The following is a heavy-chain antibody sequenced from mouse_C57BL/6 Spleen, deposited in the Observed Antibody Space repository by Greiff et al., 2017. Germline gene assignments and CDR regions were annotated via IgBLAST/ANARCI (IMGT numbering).Heavy chain of an antibody. CDR2: INPSNGGT. CDR1: GYTFTSYW. V-gene: IGHV1-53*01. CDR3: AKNPSYYGPFDY. D-gene: IGHD1-1*01. J-gene: IGHJ2*01. Sequence: QVQLQQPGTELVKPGASVKLSCKASGYTFTSYWMHWVKQRPGQGLEWIGNINPSNGGTNYNEKFESKATLTVDKSSSTAYMQLSSLTSEDSAVYYCAKNPSYYGPFDYWGQGTTLTVSS.